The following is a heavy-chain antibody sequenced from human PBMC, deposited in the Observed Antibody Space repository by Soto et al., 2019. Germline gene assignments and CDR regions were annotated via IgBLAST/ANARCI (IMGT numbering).Heavy chain of an antibody. Sequence: PAETLSLTCPVSGGSISRYYWSWIRHPPGKGLEWIGYIYYSWSTNYNPSLKTQDTISVDTSNNQFSLKLSSVTAADTAVYYCAREVTIFGVVNNWFDPWGQGTLVTVSS. CDR1: GGSISRYY. J-gene: IGHJ5*02. V-gene: IGHV4-59*01. CDR2: IYYSWST. D-gene: IGHD3-3*01. CDR3: AREVTIFGVVNNWFDP.